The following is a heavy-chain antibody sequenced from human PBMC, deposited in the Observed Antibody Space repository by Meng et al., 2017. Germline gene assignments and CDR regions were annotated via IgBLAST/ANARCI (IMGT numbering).Heavy chain of an antibody. V-gene: IGHV3-30*16. CDR2: ITKDGSRK. CDR1: GFIFSNYE. CDR3: ARDFDY. Sequence: QVQVVESGGDVVPPGTSLKLSCAASGFIFSNYEMHWVRQAPGKGLEWVACITKDGSRKYYLGSVRGRFTISRDNSKNTLYLEMNSLRSEDTALYYCARDFDYWGQGTLVTVSS. J-gene: IGHJ4*02.